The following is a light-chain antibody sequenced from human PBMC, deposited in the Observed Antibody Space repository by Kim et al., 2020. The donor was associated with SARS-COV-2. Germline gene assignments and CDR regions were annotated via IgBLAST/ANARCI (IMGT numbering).Light chain of an antibody. Sequence: DIQMTQSPSSLSASAGHRVTITCRASQSVSGWLNWYQQKPGKAPHLLIYRTSILQSEVPPRFSGSASGTDFTLTIDSLQPEDFATYYCQQSYDFPRTFGQGTKVDIK. CDR3: QQSYDFPRT. CDR2: RTS. CDR1: QSVSGW. V-gene: IGKV1-39*01. J-gene: IGKJ1*01.